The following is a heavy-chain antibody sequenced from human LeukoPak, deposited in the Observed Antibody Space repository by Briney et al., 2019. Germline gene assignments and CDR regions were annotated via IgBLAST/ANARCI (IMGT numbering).Heavy chain of an antibody. Sequence: GGSLRLSCAASGFTFSSYAMSWVRQAPGKGLEWDSAISGSGGSTYYADSVKGRFTISRDNSKNTLYLQMNSLRAEDTAVYYCAKDRTITMIVVVITIFDYWGQGTLVTVSS. CDR3: AKDRTITMIVVVITIFDY. D-gene: IGHD3-22*01. V-gene: IGHV3-23*01. CDR2: ISGSGGST. J-gene: IGHJ4*02. CDR1: GFTFSSYA.